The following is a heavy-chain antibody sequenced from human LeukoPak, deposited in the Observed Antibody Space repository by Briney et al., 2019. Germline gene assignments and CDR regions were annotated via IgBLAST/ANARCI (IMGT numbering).Heavy chain of an antibody. J-gene: IGHJ4*02. CDR3: AKDLSYYDSSGSPAFYY. CDR2: ISYEGSNR. D-gene: IGHD3-22*01. CDR1: GFTFNTYA. Sequence: GGSLRLSCAGSGFTFNTYAMHWVRQAPDKGLEWVAFISYEGSNRDYADYVKGRFTISRDNSKNTLYLQMNSLRAEDTAVYYCAKDLSYYDSSGSPAFYYWGEETLVTVSS. V-gene: IGHV3-30*04.